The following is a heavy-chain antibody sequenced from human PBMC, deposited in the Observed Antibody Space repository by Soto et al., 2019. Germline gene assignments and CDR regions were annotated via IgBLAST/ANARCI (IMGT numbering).Heavy chain of an antibody. CDR1: GISLSTSGVG. CDR3: ARGLATLPVFAFDI. J-gene: IGHJ3*02. Sequence: ITLKGSGPTLVKPTQTLTLTCTLSGISLSTSGVGLGWIRQTPGKALEWLALVYWNDDKHYRPSLKSRLTITKDTSKNQAILTMTNMDPVDTATYYCARGLATLPVFAFDIWGQGTVVTVSS. D-gene: IGHD1-1*01. V-gene: IGHV2-5*01. CDR2: VYWNDDK.